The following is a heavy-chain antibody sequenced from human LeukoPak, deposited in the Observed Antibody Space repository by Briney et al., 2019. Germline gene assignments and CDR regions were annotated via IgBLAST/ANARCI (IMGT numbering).Heavy chain of an antibody. V-gene: IGHV3-43*02. J-gene: IGHJ4*02. CDR1: GFTFDDYA. Sequence: GGSLRLSCAASGFTFDDYAMHWVRQAPGTGLEWVSLISGDGGSTYYADSVKGRFTISRDNSKNSLYLQMNSLRTEDTALYYCARDTPAIAAAGGIDYWGQGTLVTVSS. CDR2: ISGDGGST. CDR3: ARDTPAIAAAGGIDY. D-gene: IGHD6-13*01.